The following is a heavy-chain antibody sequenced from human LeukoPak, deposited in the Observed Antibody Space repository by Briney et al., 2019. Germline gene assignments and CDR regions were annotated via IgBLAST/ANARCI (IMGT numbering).Heavy chain of an antibody. D-gene: IGHD3-9*01. V-gene: IGHV4-59*01. CDR2: IYYSGST. CDR1: GGSISSYY. CDR3: KTAYDILTGYSACWFDP. Sequence: SETLFVTCTGSGGSISSYYWSWIRQPPGKGLEWIGDIYYSGSTNYNPSLKSRVTISVDTSKNQFSLKLSSVTAADMFFFKQKTAYDILTGYSACWFDPWGQGTLVTVSS. J-gene: IGHJ5*02.